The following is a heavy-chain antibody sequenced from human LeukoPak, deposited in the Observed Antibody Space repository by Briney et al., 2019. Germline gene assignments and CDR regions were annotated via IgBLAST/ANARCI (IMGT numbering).Heavy chain of an antibody. CDR1: GFTFDDYG. CDR3: ARDTEYSSSFLYFDY. J-gene: IGHJ4*02. D-gene: IGHD6-6*01. V-gene: IGHV3-20*04. CDR2: INWNGGST. Sequence: GGSLRLSCAASGFTFDDYGMSWLRQAPGKGLEWVSGINWNGGSTGYADSVKGRFTISRDNAKNSLYLQMNSLRAEDTALYYCARDTEYSSSFLYFDYWGQGTLVTVSS.